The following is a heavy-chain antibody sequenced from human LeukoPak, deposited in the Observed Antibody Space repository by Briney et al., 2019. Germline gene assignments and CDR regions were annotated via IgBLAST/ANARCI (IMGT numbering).Heavy chain of an antibody. D-gene: IGHD3-22*01. CDR2: ISWNSGSI. CDR3: AKGRYYYDSSGYDY. Sequence: PGGSLRLSCAASGFTFDDYAMHWVRQAPGKGLEWVSGISWNSGSIGYVDSVKGRFTISRDNAKNSLYLQMNSLRAEDMALYYCAKGRYYYDSSGYDYWGQGTLVTVSS. J-gene: IGHJ4*02. CDR1: GFTFDDYA. V-gene: IGHV3-9*03.